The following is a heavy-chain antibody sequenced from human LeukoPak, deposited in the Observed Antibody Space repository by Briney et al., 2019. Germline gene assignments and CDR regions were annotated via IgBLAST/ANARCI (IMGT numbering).Heavy chain of an antibody. CDR1: GYSFTSYW. V-gene: IGHV5-51*01. D-gene: IGHD3-10*01. J-gene: IGHJ6*02. Sequence: GESLKISCKGSGYSFTSYWIGWVRPMPGKGLGLMGIIYPGDSDTRYSPSFQGQVTISADKSISTAYLQWSSLKASDTAIYYCARHGGSGFGELLPAYYGMDVWGQGTTVTVSS. CDR2: IYPGDSDT. CDR3: ARHGGSGFGELLPAYYGMDV.